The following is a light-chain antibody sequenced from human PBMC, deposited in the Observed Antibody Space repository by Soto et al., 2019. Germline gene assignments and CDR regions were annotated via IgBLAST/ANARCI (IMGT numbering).Light chain of an antibody. CDR1: QSISTW. CDR2: KAS. CDR3: QQYNRRPLT. Sequence: DIQMTQSPSTLSASVGDRVTITCRASQSISTWLAWFQQKPGKAPNLLIYKASSLESGVPSRFSGSGSGTEFTLPISTLQPDDFATYYCQQYNRRPLTFGGGTKVEIK. V-gene: IGKV1-5*03. J-gene: IGKJ4*01.